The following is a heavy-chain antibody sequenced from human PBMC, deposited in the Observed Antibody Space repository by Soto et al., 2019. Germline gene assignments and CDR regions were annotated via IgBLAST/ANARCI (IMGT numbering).Heavy chain of an antibody. CDR2: IWYDGSKT. V-gene: IGHV3-33*01. CDR1: GFIFSNYG. J-gene: IGHJ4*02. D-gene: IGHD6-19*01. CDR3: ARDTKATGWSLDY. Sequence: QVQLVESGGGVVQPGRSLRLSCAASGFIFSNYGMNWVGQAPGKGPEWVAVIWYDGSKTYYGDSVKGRFTISRDNPKNTLYLQLNSVRAEDTAVYYCARDTKATGWSLDYWGQGALVTVSS.